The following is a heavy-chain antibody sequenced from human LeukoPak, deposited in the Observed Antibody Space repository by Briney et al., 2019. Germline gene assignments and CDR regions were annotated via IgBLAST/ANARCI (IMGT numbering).Heavy chain of an antibody. Sequence: WASVKVSCKASGYTFTGHYMHWVRQATGQGLEWMGWINPNSGGTNYAQKFQGRVTMTRDTSISTAYMELSRLRSDDTAVYYCARERHFPDYWGQGTLVTVSS. CDR3: ARERHFPDY. D-gene: IGHD3-3*02. CDR2: INPNSGGT. J-gene: IGHJ4*02. CDR1: GYTFTGHY. V-gene: IGHV1-2*02.